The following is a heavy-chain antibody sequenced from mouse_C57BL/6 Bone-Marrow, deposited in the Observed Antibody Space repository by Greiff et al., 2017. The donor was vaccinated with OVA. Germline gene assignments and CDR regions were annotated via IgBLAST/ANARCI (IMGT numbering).Heavy chain of an antibody. D-gene: IGHD2-13*01. Sequence: QVQLQQSGAELVRPGASVTLSCKASGYTFTDYEMHWVKQTPVHGLEWIGAIDPETGGTAYNQKFKGKAILTVDKSSSTAYMELRSLTSEDSAVYYCTRRPSQGPVCYYWYFDVWGTGTTLTVSS. CDR3: TRRPSQGPVCYYWYFDV. CDR1: GYTFTDYE. J-gene: IGHJ1*03. V-gene: IGHV1-15*01. CDR2: IDPETGGT.